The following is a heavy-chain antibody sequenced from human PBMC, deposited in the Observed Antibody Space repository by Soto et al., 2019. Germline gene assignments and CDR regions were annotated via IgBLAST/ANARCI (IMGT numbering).Heavy chain of an antibody. Sequence: EVQLLESGGGLVQPGGSLRLYCAASGFTFSSYAMSWVRQAPGKGLEWVSAISGSGGSTYYADSVKGRFTISRDNSKNALYLQMNSLRAEDTAVYYCAKVTAARPRYYYGMYVWGQGTTVTVSS. CDR1: GFTFSSYA. CDR2: ISGSGGST. J-gene: IGHJ6*02. CDR3: AKVTAARPRYYYGMYV. D-gene: IGHD6-6*01. V-gene: IGHV3-23*01.